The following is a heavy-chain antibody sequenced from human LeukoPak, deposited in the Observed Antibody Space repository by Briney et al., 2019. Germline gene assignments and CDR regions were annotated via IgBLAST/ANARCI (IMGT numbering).Heavy chain of an antibody. CDR3: ARVPDYGDPE. CDR1: GFTFSDHY. J-gene: IGHJ4*02. CDR2: ITSSGTTT. V-gene: IGHV3-11*01. Sequence: GGSLRLSCAASGFTFSDHYMSWFRLSPGKGLEWLSYITSSGTTTDYADSVKGRFTISRDNAKNSMFLQMNSLRPEDTAVYYCARVPDYGDPEWGQGTLVTVSS. D-gene: IGHD4-17*01.